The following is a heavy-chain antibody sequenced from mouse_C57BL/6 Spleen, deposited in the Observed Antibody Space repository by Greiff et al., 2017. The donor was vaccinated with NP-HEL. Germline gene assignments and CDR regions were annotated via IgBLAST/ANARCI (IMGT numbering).Heavy chain of an antibody. V-gene: IGHV1-82*01. D-gene: IGHD1-1*01. CDR3: ARSGYYGSSHFDY. J-gene: IGHJ2*01. CDR2: IYPGDGDT. CDR1: GYAFSSSW. Sequence: VQLQQSGPELVKPGASVKISCKASGYAFSSSWMNWVKQRPGKGLEWIGRIYPGDGDTNYNGKFKGKATLTADKSSSTAYMQLSSLTSEDSAVYFCARSGYYGSSHFDYWGQGTTLTVSS.